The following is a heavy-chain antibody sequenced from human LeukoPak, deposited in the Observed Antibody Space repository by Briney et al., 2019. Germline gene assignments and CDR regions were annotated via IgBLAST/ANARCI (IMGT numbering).Heavy chain of an antibody. D-gene: IGHD2-15*01. Sequence: SETLSLTCAVYGGSFSGYYWSWIRQPPGKGLEWIGEINHSGSTNYNPSLMSRVTISVDTSKNQFSLKLSSVTAADTAVYYCARASSDHYYYGMDVWGQGTTVTVSS. CDR3: ARASSDHYYYGMDV. V-gene: IGHV4-34*01. J-gene: IGHJ6*02. CDR1: GGSFSGYY. CDR2: INHSGST.